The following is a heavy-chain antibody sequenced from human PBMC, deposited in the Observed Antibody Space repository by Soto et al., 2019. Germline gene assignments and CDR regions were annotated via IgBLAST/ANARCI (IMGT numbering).Heavy chain of an antibody. CDR3: ASESSSSCHDY. V-gene: IGHV1-18*01. CDR2: ISAYNGNT. Sequence: QVQLVQSGAEVKKPGASVKVSCKASGYTFTSYGISWVRQAPGQGLEWMGWISAYNGNTNYAQKLQGRVTMTTDTPTSTAYMAPRSLRSDDTAVYYCASESSSSCHDYWGQGTLVTVSS. CDR1: GYTFTSYG. D-gene: IGHD6-13*01. J-gene: IGHJ4*02.